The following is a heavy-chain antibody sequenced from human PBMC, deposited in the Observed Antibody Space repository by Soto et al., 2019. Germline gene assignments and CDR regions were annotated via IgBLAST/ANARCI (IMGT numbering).Heavy chain of an antibody. Sequence: ASVKVSCKASGYTFTSYGISWVRQAPGQGLEWMGWISAYNGNTNYAQKLQGRVTMTTDTSTSTAYMELRSLRSDDTAVYYCARDPRHSSGWYFGYFDYWGQGTLVTVSS. CDR2: ISAYNGNT. V-gene: IGHV1-18*01. D-gene: IGHD6-19*01. J-gene: IGHJ4*02. CDR3: ARDPRHSSGWYFGYFDY. CDR1: GYTFTSYG.